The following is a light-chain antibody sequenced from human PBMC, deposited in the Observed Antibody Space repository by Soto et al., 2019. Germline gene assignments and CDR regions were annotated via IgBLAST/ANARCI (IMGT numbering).Light chain of an antibody. CDR1: SSDVGGYNY. J-gene: IGLJ1*01. V-gene: IGLV2-11*01. CDR2: DVT. Sequence: QSALTQPRPVSGSPGQSVTISCTGTSSDVGGYNYVSWYQQHPGKAPELMIYDVTTRPSGVPDRFSGSKSGNTASLTIPGLQAEDEADYYCSSHAGSSVVFGTGTKVTVL. CDR3: SSHAGSSVV.